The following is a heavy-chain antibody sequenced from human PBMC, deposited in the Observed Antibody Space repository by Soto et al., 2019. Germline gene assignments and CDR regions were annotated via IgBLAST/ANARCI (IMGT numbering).Heavy chain of an antibody. D-gene: IGHD6-13*01. Sequence: HPGGSLRLSCAASGFTFSSYGMHWVRQAPGKGLEWVAVIWYDGSNKYYADSVKGRFTISRDNSKNTLYLQMNSLRAEDTAVYYCARVNIAAAGTALDYWGQGTLVTVSS. J-gene: IGHJ4*02. V-gene: IGHV3-33*01. CDR3: ARVNIAAAGTALDY. CDR2: IWYDGSNK. CDR1: GFTFSSYG.